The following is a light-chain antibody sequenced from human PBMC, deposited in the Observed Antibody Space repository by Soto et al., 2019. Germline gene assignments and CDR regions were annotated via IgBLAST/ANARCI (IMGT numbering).Light chain of an antibody. J-gene: IGKJ5*01. CDR1: QSVRNNY. V-gene: IGKV3-20*01. CDR3: QQHETLIT. CDR2: EAY. Sequence: IVLTHSPDTLSFSPWQSVTLSSGASQSVRNNYLAWYQQKPGQAPRLLIYEAYRRATGIPDRFSGSGSGTDFTLTISRLEPEDFAVYYCQQHETLITFGQGTRLEIK.